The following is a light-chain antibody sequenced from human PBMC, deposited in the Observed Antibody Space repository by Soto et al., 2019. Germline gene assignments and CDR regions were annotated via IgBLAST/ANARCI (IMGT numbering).Light chain of an antibody. J-gene: IGKJ4*01. V-gene: IGKV3-11*01. Sequence: EIALTQSPVTLSLSPGERATLSCRASQSVTSFLAWYQQKPGQAPRLLIYDVSHRATGIPARFSGSGSGTDFSLTISSLEPEDFAVYYCQQRSNWPLTFGGGTKVEIK. CDR2: DVS. CDR1: QSVTSF. CDR3: QQRSNWPLT.